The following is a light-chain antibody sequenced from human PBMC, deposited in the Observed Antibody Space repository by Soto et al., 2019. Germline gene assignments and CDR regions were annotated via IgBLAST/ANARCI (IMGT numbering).Light chain of an antibody. Sequence: DIVMTQTPLSLSVSPGQAASISCKSSQTLLHSDGKTYLFWYVQKPGQPPQLLIYEVSKRFSGVPDRFSGSGSGTEFSLKISRVEAEDVGVYYCMQSKQLPPALTFGGGTRVEIK. V-gene: IGKV2D-29*01. CDR2: EVS. CDR1: QTLLHSDGKTY. CDR3: MQSKQLPPALT. J-gene: IGKJ4*01.